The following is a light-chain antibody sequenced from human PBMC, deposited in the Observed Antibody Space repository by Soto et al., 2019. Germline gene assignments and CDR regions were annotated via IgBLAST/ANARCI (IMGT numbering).Light chain of an antibody. Sequence: QSALTQPASVSGSPGQSITISCTETSSDVGDYNYVSWYQQHPGKAPKLMLYDVNNRPSGVSNRFSGSKSGNTASLTISGLQAEDEADYYCSSFTTSSSVVFGGGTKLTVL. CDR2: DVN. CDR1: SSDVGDYNY. J-gene: IGLJ2*01. V-gene: IGLV2-14*01. CDR3: SSFTTSSSVV.